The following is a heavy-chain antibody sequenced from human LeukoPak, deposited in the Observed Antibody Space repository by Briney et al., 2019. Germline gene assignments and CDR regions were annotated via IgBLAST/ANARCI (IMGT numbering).Heavy chain of an antibody. V-gene: IGHV1-46*01. J-gene: IGHJ4*02. CDR1: GYTFTNYY. CDR3: ARAGPYSDSSRSRFDY. Sequence: ASVKVSCKASGYTFTNYYIHWVRQAPAQGLEWTGIINPSGGSTSYAQKFQGRVTMTRDTSTSTVYMELSSLRSEDTTVSYCARAGPYSDSSRSRFDYWGQGTLVTVS. CDR2: INPSGGST. D-gene: IGHD6-6*01.